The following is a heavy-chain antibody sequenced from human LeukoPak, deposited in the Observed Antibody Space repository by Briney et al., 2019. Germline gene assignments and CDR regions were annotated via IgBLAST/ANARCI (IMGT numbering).Heavy chain of an antibody. V-gene: IGHV3-7*04. CDR1: GFTFSSYW. D-gene: IGHD2-2*01. CDR2: IKQDGREK. CDR3: ARDTRWGGEDFDY. J-gene: IGHJ4*02. Sequence: TGGSLRLSCAASGFTFSSYWMSWVRQAPGKGLEWVANIKQDGREKYYVDSVKGRFTISRDNAKNSLYLQMNSLRAEDTAVYYCARDTRWGGEDFDYWGQGTLVTVSS.